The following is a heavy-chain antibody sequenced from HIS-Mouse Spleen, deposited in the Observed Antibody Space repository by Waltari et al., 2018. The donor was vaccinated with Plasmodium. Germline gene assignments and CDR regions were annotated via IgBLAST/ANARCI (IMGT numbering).Heavy chain of an antibody. CDR3: ARTTYSSSSAKYYYYGMDV. D-gene: IGHD6-6*01. Sequence: QDTLRESGPALVKPTQPLTLTCTFSGFSLRTSGMCVTGICQPAGKAIEWRARIDWDADKYYRTTLKTRSTISKDTSKNQVFLTMTNRDPVDKATYYCARTTYSSSSAKYYYYGMDVWGQGTTGTVSS. V-gene: IGHV2-70*15. CDR1: GFSLRTSGMC. J-gene: IGHJ6*02. CDR2: IDWDADK.